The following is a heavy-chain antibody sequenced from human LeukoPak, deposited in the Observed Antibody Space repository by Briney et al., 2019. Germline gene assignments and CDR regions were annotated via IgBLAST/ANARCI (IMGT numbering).Heavy chain of an antibody. CDR1: GYTFTNSG. CDR3: ARVSCGGDCYSNWFDP. CDR2: ISGYNGNT. J-gene: IGHJ5*02. D-gene: IGHD2-21*02. Sequence: ASVKVSCKASGYTFTNSGISSVRQAPGQGLEWMGWISGYNGNTNYAQDVQGRVTMTTDTSTRTAYMELRSLRSDDTAVYNCARVSCGGDCYSNWFDPWGQGTLVTVSS. V-gene: IGHV1-18*01.